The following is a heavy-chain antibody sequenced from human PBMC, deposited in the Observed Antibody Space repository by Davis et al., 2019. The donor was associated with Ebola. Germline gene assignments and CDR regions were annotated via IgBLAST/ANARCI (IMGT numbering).Heavy chain of an antibody. J-gene: IGHJ5*02. CDR3: VKVRSVLRFLEVGFDP. CDR2: ISSNGGST. V-gene: IGHV3-64D*08. D-gene: IGHD3-3*01. CDR1: GFTFSSYA. Sequence: PGGSLRLSCSASGFTFSSYAMHWVRQAPGKGLEYVSAISSNGGSTYYADSVKGRFTISRDNSKNTLYLQMSSLRAEDTAVYYCVKVRSVLRFLEVGFDPWGQGTLVTVSS.